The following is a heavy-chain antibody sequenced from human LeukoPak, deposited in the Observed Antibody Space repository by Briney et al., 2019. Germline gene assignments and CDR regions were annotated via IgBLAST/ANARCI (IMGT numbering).Heavy chain of an antibody. D-gene: IGHD5-24*01. CDR3: ARLRDAYPDY. CDR1: GYSFTSYW. V-gene: IGHV5-51*01. Sequence: GESLKISCKGSGYSFTSYWIGWVRQMPGKRLEWMGIIYPGDSDSRYSPSFQGQVTILPDKSISTASLQRNSLKASDTAMYYCARLRDAYPDYWGQGTLITVSS. J-gene: IGHJ4*02. CDR2: IYPGDSDS.